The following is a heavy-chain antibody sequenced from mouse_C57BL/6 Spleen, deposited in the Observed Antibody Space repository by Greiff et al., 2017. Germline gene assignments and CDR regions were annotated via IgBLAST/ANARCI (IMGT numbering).Heavy chain of an antibody. V-gene: IGHV1-82*01. D-gene: IGHD2-14*01. Sequence: VNVVESGPELVKPGASVKISCKASGYAFSSSWMNWVKQRPGKGLEWIGRIYPGDGDTNYNGKFKGKATLTADKSTSTAYMQLSSLTSEDSAVYFCARSDWYEGDYWGQGTTLTVSS. CDR2: IYPGDGDT. J-gene: IGHJ2*01. CDR3: ARSDWYEGDY. CDR1: GYAFSSSW.